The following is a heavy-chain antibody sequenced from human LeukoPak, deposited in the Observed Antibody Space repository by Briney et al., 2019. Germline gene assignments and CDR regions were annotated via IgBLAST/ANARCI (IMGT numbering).Heavy chain of an antibody. CDR2: LSGRGGRT. CDR3: AKSTSGALYHCDY. D-gene: IGHD2-2*01. CDR1: GLTFSTYA. J-gene: IGHJ4*02. V-gene: IGHV3-23*01. Sequence: PGGSLRPSCAASGLTFSTYAMTWVRQAPGKGLGWVSVLSGRGGRTYYADYVKGRFTISRDNSKNTLYLQMNSLRVEDTALYYCAKSTSGALYHCDYWGQGTLVTVSS.